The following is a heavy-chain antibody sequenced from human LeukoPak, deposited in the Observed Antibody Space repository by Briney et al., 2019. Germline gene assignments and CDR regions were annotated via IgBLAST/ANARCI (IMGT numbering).Heavy chain of an antibody. CDR1: GYTFTGHY. J-gene: IGHJ5*02. D-gene: IGHD2-2*02. V-gene: IGHV1-2*02. CDR2: INPNTGGT. CDR3: ARGVVVPAAIGWFDP. Sequence: GASVKVSCKASGYTFTGHYMHWVRQAPGQGLEWMGWINPNTGGTNYAQKFQGRVTMTRDTSISTAYMELRSLRSDDTAVYYCARGVVVPAAIGWFDPWGQGTLVTVSS.